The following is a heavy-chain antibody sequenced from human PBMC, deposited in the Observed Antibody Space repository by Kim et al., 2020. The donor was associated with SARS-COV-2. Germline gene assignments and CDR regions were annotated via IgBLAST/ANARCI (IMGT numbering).Heavy chain of an antibody. Sequence: GGSLRLSCAASGFTFSSYSMNWVRQAPGKGLECVSSISSSSSYIYYADSVKGRFTISRDKAKNSLYLQMNSLRAEDTAVYYCASNVAGMWGGFDYWGQGTLVTVSS. J-gene: IGHJ4*02. CDR1: GFTFSSYS. V-gene: IGHV3-21*01. CDR3: ASNVAGMWGGFDY. CDR2: ISSSSSYI. D-gene: IGHD6-19*01.